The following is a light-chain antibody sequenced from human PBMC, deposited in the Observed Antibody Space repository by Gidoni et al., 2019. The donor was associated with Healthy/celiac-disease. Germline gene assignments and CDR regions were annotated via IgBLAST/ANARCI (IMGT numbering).Light chain of an antibody. Sequence: IQLPQSPSSLSASVGDRVTITCRASQSISSYLNWYQQKPGKAPKLLIYAASSLQSVVPSRFSGSGSGTDFTLTISSLQPEDFATYYCQQSYSTPRTFGQGTKVEIK. CDR2: AAS. J-gene: IGKJ1*01. CDR1: QSISSY. CDR3: QQSYSTPRT. V-gene: IGKV1-39*01.